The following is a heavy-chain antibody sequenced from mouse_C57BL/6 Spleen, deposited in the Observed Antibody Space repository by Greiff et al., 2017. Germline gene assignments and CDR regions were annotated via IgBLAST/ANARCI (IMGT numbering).Heavy chain of an antibody. CDR2: SSDGGSYT. D-gene: IGHD4-1*01. CDR1: GYTFSSYA. Sequence: EVQLVESGGGLVKPGGSLKLSCAASGYTFSSYAMSWVRQTPENGLEWVATSSDGGSYTYYPDNVKGSFTLSRDNANNNLYLQMSHLKSEDTAVYYCAKDHWSDYWGQGTTLTVSS. V-gene: IGHV5-4*01. J-gene: IGHJ2*01. CDR3: AKDHWSDY.